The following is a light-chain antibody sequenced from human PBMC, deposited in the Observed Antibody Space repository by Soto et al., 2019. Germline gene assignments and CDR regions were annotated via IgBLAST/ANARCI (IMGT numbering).Light chain of an antibody. CDR2: GAS. Sequence: EIVLTQSPATLSLPPGERGTLSCRASQSVSSNYLAWYQQKPGQAPXLLIYGASTRATGIPDRFSGSGSGTDFTLTISRLEPEDSAVYYGQQYGSSPTWTFGQGTKVDIK. J-gene: IGKJ1*01. V-gene: IGKV3-20*01. CDR1: QSVSSNY. CDR3: QQYGSSPTWT.